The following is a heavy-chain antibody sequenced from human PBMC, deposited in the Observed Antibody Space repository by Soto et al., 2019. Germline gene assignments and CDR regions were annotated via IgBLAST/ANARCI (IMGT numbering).Heavy chain of an antibody. J-gene: IGHJ4*02. Sequence: GGSLKISCTASGFTFSNAWMSWVRQAPGKGLEWVGRIKAKSDGGTTDYAAPLKGRFTISRDDSKNTLYLQMSSLKIEDTAVYFCTTPNISDYYWGQGALVTVSS. CDR2: IKAKSDGGTT. CDR3: TTPNISDYY. CDR1: GFTFSNAW. D-gene: IGHD3-22*01. V-gene: IGHV3-15*05.